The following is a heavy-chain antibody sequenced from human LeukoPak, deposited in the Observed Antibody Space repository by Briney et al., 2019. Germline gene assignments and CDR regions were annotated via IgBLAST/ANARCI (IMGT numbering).Heavy chain of an antibody. V-gene: IGHV1-2*02. D-gene: IGHD4-23*01. CDR3: ATLSYGGNPVYYLDY. CDR2: ISPKSGDT. Sequence: ASVKVSCKASGYTFTGYYIHWVRQAPGQGLEWMGWISPKSGDTNYAQKFQGRVIMTRDTSISTAYMDLNRLTSDDTAVYYCATLSYGGNPVYYLDYWGQGTLVAVSS. J-gene: IGHJ4*02. CDR1: GYTFTGYY.